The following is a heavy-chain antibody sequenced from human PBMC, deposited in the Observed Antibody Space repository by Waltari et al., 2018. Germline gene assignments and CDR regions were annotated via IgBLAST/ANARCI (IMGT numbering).Heavy chain of an antibody. CDR1: GLTFIVLG. CDR2: ITWNGGII. CDR3: ARYLNWGLPRFDN. D-gene: IGHD3-16*01. V-gene: IGHV3-20*04. J-gene: IGHJ4*02. Sequence: EVQLAESGGAVVRPGGSLRLTCVASGLTFIVLGMSWVRRVPGKGLEWVSGITWNGGIISYSDSVKGRFTITRDNDKNSLSLQMTSLRVEDTALYYCARYLNWGLPRFDNWGQGTQVTVSS.